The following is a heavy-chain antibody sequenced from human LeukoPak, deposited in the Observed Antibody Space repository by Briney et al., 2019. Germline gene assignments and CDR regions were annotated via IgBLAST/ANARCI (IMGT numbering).Heavy chain of an antibody. CDR3: AKFWSGYYDALSSSPYMDV. D-gene: IGHD3-3*01. V-gene: IGHV3-11*06. CDR1: GFTFSDYY. J-gene: IGHJ6*03. CDR2: ISSSSSYI. Sequence: PGGSLRLSCAASGFTFSDYYMSWIRQAPGKGLEWVSSISSSSSYIYYADSVKGRFTISRDNAKNSLYLQMNSLRAEDTAVYYCAKFWSGYYDALSSSPYMDVWGKGTTVTVSS.